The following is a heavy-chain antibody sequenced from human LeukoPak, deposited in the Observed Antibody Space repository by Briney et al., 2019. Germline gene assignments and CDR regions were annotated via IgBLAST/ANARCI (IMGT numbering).Heavy chain of an antibody. J-gene: IGHJ1*01. D-gene: IGHD3-10*01. V-gene: IGHV3-30-3*01. Sequence: GGSLRLSCAASGFTFSSYAMHWVRQAPGKGLAWVAVISYDGSNKYYADSVKGRFTISRDNSKNTLYLQMNSLRAEDTAVYYCASEGAVTGYFQHWGQGTLVTVSS. CDR2: ISYDGSNK. CDR1: GFTFSSYA. CDR3: ASEGAVTGYFQH.